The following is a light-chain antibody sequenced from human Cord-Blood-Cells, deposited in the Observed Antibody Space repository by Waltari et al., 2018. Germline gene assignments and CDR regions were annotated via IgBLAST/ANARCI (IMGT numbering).Light chain of an antibody. Sequence: QSALTQPASVPGCPGQWLTIPCPGTSSDVGRYNLVSRYQQHPGKAPNRMIYAVRKRPSGVSIRFSGSKSGNTASLTIAGLQAEDEADYCCCSYAGSSTFVVVFGGGTKLTVL. CDR2: AVR. CDR3: CSYAGSSTFVVV. J-gene: IGLJ2*01. V-gene: IGLV2-23*02. CDR1: SSDVGRYNL.